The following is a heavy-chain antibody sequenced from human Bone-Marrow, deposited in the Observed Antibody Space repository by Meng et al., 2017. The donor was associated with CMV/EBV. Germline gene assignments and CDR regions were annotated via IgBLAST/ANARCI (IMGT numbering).Heavy chain of an antibody. D-gene: IGHD3-16*01. CDR3: VTYQYDSGWTEDS. CDR1: GYTFTSYY. Sequence: ASVKVSCKASGYTFTSYYMHWVRQAPGQGLEWMGIINPSGGSTSYAQKFQGRVTMTRDTSTSTVYMELSSLRSEDTAVYYCVTYQYDSGWTEDSWGQGTLVTVSS. CDR2: INPSGGST. V-gene: IGHV1-46*01. J-gene: IGHJ4*02.